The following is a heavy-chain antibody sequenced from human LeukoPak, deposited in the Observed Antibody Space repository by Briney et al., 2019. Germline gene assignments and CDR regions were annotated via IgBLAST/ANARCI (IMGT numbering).Heavy chain of an antibody. V-gene: IGHV3-23*01. J-gene: IGHJ4*02. Sequence: PGGSLRLSCTGSGFNFSTHLMTWVRQVPGKGPEWILSVSGAGTDTYYADSVKGRFIVSRDDSKSTIYLLLNGLRVEDTATYFCARDQWFDGFDLWGQGTLATVSS. CDR1: GFNFSTHL. CDR3: ARDQWFDGFDL. D-gene: IGHD3-22*01. CDR2: VSGAGTDT.